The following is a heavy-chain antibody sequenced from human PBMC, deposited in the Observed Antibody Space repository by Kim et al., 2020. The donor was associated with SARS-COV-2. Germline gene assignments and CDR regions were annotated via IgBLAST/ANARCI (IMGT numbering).Heavy chain of an antibody. J-gene: IGHJ4*02. D-gene: IGHD2-15*01. CDR2: MNCNSAHT. CDR3: TRNVAETGDFDY. Sequence: ASVKVSCKASGYTFTNYDFNWVRQAPGQGLEWMGWMNCNSAHTGYAQKFQGRVTMTTDTSTSTAYMELRSLTSEDTAVYYCTRNVAETGDFDYWGQGTLVTVSS. CDR1: GYTFTNYD. V-gene: IGHV1-8*01.